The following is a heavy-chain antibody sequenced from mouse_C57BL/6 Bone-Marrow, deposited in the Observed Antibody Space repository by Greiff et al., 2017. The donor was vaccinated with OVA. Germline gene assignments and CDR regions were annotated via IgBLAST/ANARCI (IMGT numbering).Heavy chain of an antibody. CDR3: TIGSYYFDY. Sequence: VQLKQSGAELVRPGASVKLSCTASGFNIKDDYMHWVKQRPEQGLEWIGWIDPENGDTEYASKFQGKATITADTSSNTAYLQLSSLTSEDTAVYYCTIGSYYFDYWGQGTTRTVSS. J-gene: IGHJ2*01. CDR1: GFNIKDDY. V-gene: IGHV14-4*01. CDR2: IDPENGDT. D-gene: IGHD2-14*01.